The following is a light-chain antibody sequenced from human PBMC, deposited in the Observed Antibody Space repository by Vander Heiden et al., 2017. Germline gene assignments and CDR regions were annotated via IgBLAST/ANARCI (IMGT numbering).Light chain of an antibody. J-gene: IGLJ2*01. CDR3: AAWDDSLNGQWV. CDR1: SGIESYS. CDR2: SEN. Sequence: QSILTQPPSASATPGQRVDISCSGSGIESYSVSWYQRLPRTAPTLLIYSENQRPSAVPDRFSGSKSGTSASLAISGLQSEDEADYYCAAWDDSLNGQWVFGGGTKLTVL. V-gene: IGLV1-44*01.